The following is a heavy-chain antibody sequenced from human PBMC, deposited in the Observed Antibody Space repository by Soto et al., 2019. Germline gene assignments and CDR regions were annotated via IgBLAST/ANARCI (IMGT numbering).Heavy chain of an antibody. CDR3: AKDEVSLKYYGHSLDV. D-gene: IGHD4-17*01. Sequence: QVQLVESGGGLVQPGRSLRLSCVVSGFTFSNYGMHWVRQAPGKGLEWVAGIWYDGSGQRYAGSVQGRFTISRDNSKNTLYLQINSLRVEDTAVYYCAKDEVSLKYYGHSLDVWGQGTTVTVSS. CDR1: GFTFSNYG. V-gene: IGHV3-33*03. CDR2: IWYDGSGQ. J-gene: IGHJ6*02.